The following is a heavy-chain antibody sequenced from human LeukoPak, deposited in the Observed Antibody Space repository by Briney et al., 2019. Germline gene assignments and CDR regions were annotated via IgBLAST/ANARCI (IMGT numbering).Heavy chain of an antibody. CDR1: GFTFSSYA. D-gene: IGHD3-3*01. CDR2: IYSGGST. Sequence: GGSLRLSCAASGFTFSSYAMHWVRQAPGKGLEWVSVIYSGGSTYYADSVKGRFTISRDNSKNTLYLQMNSLRAEDTAVYYCARDRPPGRGYYPVSPFDFWGQGTLVIVSS. CDR3: ARDRPPGRGYYPVSPFDF. V-gene: IGHV3-66*01. J-gene: IGHJ4*02.